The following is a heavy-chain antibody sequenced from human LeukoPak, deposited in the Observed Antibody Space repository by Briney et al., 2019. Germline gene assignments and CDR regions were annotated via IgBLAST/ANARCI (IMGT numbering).Heavy chain of an antibody. CDR3: ARAPGYENWFDP. CDR2: INHSGST. V-gene: IGHV4-34*01. D-gene: IGHD6-13*01. Sequence: KTSETLSLTCAVYGGSFSGYYWSWIRQPPGKGLEWIGEINHSGSTNYNPSLKSRVTISVDTSKNQFSLKLSSVTAADTAVYYCARAPGYENWFDPWGQGTLVTVSS. CDR1: GGSFSGYY. J-gene: IGHJ5*02.